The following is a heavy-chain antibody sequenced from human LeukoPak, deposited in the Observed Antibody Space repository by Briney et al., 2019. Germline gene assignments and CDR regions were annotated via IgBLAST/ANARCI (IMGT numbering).Heavy chain of an antibody. CDR3: AKAISPSRSTMVRGVSDY. D-gene: IGHD3-10*01. V-gene: IGHV3-30*04. Sequence: PGGSLRLSCAASGFTFSSYAMHWVRQAPGKGLEWVAVISYDGSNKYYADSVKGRFTISRDNSKNTLYLQMNSLRAEDTAVYYCAKAISPSRSTMVRGVSDYWGQGTLVTVSS. CDR2: ISYDGSNK. J-gene: IGHJ4*02. CDR1: GFTFSSYA.